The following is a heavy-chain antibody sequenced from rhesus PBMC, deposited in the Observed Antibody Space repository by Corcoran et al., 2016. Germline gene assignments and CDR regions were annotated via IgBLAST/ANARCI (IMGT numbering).Heavy chain of an antibody. CDR3: ADLDRY. J-gene: IGHJ4*01. CDR2: NNAGGRNK. CDR1: GFTFSDCW. Sequence: HLVESGGGLAKPGGSLRLSCAASGFTFSDCWMTWVRQTPGKGLEWNATNNAGGRNKNYADSVKGRLTSSRDNSKTTLSLQMNSLRPEDTAIYYCADLDRYGGQGVLVTVSS. V-gene: IGHV3S42*01.